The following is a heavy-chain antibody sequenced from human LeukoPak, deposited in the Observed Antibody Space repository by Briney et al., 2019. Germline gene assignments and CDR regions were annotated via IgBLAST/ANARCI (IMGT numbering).Heavy chain of an antibody. V-gene: IGHV4-34*01. D-gene: IGHD3-10*01. CDR3: ARTVPVLLWFGESFDY. CDR1: GGSFSGYY. J-gene: IGHJ4*02. CDR2: INHSGST. Sequence: SETLSLTCAVYGGSFSGYYWSWVPQPPGKGLEWVGEINHSGSTNYNPPLKSRVTISVDTSMNQFSLKLSSVTAADTAVYYCARTVPVLLWFGESFDYWGQGTPVTVSS.